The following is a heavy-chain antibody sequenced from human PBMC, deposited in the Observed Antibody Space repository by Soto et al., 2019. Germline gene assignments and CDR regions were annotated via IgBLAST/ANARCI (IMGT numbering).Heavy chain of an antibody. Sequence: ESGPTQVKPRQTLTLTCTFSGFSLNTSGVGVGWIRQSPGKAPEWLALIYWDDDKRYTPSLKSRLTITTDTSKNQVVLTMADFDPADTATYYCAHRVLRTVFGLVTTTAIYFDFWGQGTPVAVSS. CDR2: IYWDDDK. CDR3: AHRVLRTVFGLVTTTAIYFDF. V-gene: IGHV2-5*02. CDR1: GFSLNTSGVG. J-gene: IGHJ4*02. D-gene: IGHD3-3*01.